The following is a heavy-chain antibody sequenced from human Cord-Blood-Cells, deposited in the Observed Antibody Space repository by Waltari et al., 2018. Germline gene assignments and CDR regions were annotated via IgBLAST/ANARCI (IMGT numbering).Heavy chain of an antibody. J-gene: IGHJ3*02. Sequence: QVQLVQSGAEVKKPGASVKVSCKASGYTFTSYAMHWVRQAPGHRLEWMGWINAGKGNTKYSQKFQGRVTITRDTSASTAYMELSSLRSEDTAVYYCARDRSDYIWGSYRYNAFDIWGQGTMVTVSS. CDR2: INAGKGNT. D-gene: IGHD3-16*02. CDR1: GYTFTSYA. V-gene: IGHV1-3*01. CDR3: ARDRSDYIWGSYRYNAFDI.